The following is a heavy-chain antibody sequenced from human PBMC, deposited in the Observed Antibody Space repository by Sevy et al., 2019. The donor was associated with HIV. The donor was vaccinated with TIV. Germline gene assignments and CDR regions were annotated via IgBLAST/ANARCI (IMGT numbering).Heavy chain of an antibody. J-gene: IGHJ4*02. CDR2: ISSSSSYI. CDR3: STMVRGVTQTPFDY. D-gene: IGHD3-10*01. CDR1: GFTFSSYS. V-gene: IGHV3-21*01. Sequence: GGSLRLSCAASGFTFSSYSMNWVRQAPGKGLEWVSSISSSSSYIYYADSVKGRFTISRDNAKNSLYLQMNSPRAEDTAVYYCSTMVRGVTQTPFDYWGQGTLVTVSS.